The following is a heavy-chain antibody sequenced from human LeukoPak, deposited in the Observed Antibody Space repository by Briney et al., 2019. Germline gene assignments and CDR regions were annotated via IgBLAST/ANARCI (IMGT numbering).Heavy chain of an antibody. CDR3: ARRLYQLPRMGDWVDP. J-gene: IGHJ5*02. CDR2: INPGESQI. V-gene: IGHV5-51*01. Sequence: GESLKISCQVSGDTFTNFWIGWVRHMPGKGLEWVAIINPGESQIRYSLSLQGQVTISADKSTTTVYLEWTSLRASDTAIYYCARRLYQLPRMGDWVDPLGQGTLVTVSS. CDR1: GDTFTNFW. D-gene: IGHD4/OR15-4a*01.